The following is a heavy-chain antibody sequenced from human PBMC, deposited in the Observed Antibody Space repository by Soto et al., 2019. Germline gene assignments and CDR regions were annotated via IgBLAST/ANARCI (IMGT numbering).Heavy chain of an antibody. D-gene: IGHD2-15*01. J-gene: IGHJ4*02. CDR3: ATHPATYDY. CDR1: GFTFSSYG. CDR2: ISYDGSNK. V-gene: IGHV3-30*03. Sequence: PGGSLRLSCAASGFTFSSYGMHWVRQAPGKGLEWVAVISYDGSNKYYADSVKGRFTISRDNSKNTLYLQMNSLRAEDTAVYYCATHPATYDYWGQGTLVTVSS.